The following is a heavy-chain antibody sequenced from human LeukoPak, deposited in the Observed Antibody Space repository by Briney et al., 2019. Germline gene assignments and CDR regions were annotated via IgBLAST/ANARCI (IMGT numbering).Heavy chain of an antibody. CDR1: GVSISNGGYY. CDR3: ARAGWLRVFDY. D-gene: IGHD5-24*01. Sequence: SETLSLTCTVSGVSISNGGYYWSWIRQLPGKGLEWIGYIYYNGHTYYNPSLKSRVTISVDRSKNQFSLKLSSVTAADTAVYYCARAGWLRVFDYWGQGTLVTVSS. V-gene: IGHV4-30-4*08. J-gene: IGHJ4*02. CDR2: IYYNGHT.